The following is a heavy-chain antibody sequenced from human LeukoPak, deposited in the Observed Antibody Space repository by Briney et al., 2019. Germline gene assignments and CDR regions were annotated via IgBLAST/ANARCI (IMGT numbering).Heavy chain of an antibody. V-gene: IGHV3-21*01. CDR1: GFTFSTYS. CDR3: ARALVVAVTAHDS. Sequence: AGGSLRLSCAASGFTFSTYSMNWVRQAPGKGLEWVSSISSGSSYVYYADSVKGRFTISRDNAKNSLYLQMNSLRADDTAVYYCARALVVAVTAHDSWGQGTLVTVSS. D-gene: IGHD2-15*01. CDR2: ISSGSSYV. J-gene: IGHJ4*02.